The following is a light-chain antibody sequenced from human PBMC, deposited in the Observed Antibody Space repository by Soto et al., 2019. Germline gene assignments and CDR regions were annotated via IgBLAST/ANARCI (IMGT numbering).Light chain of an antibody. Sequence: EIVLTQSACTLSWSPGDRATLSCGASQSVTSSYLAWYQQKPGQAPRLLIYGASSRATGIPDRFSGSWSGTDFNLTISRLEPEDFAVYYCQQYGNSPLTFGGGTKVDIK. CDR3: QQYGNSPLT. V-gene: IGKV3-20*01. CDR2: GAS. J-gene: IGKJ4*01. CDR1: QSVTSSY.